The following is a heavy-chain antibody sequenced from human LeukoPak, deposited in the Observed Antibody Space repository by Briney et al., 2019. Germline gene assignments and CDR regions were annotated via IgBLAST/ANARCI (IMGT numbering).Heavy chain of an antibody. CDR2: IIPILGIA. CDR3: ARAGIAVAHGVFDYYYYMDV. D-gene: IGHD6-19*01. Sequence: SVKVSCKASGGTFSSYTISWVGQAPGQGLEWMGRIIPILGIANYAQKFQGRVTITADKSTSTAYMELSSLRSEDTAVYYCARAGIAVAHGVFDYYYYMDVWGKGTTVTVSS. CDR1: GGTFSSYT. V-gene: IGHV1-69*02. J-gene: IGHJ6*03.